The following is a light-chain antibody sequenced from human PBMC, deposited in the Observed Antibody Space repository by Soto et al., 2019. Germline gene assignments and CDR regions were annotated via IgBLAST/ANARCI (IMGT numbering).Light chain of an antibody. CDR3: MQAKQFPWT. CDR1: QSLEDSDGNSY. J-gene: IGKJ1*01. CDR2: KIS. V-gene: IGKV2-24*01. Sequence: VMTQTPLSSAVTLGQPASISCRSSQSLEDSDGNSYLSWLHQRPSQPPRLLIYKISNRLSGVPDRFSGSGAGTVFTLRISRVEADDVGLYYCMQAKQFPWTFGQGTRVEIK.